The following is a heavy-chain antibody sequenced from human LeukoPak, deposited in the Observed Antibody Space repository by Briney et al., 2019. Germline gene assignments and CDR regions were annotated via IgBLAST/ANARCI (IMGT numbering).Heavy chain of an antibody. J-gene: IGHJ3*02. CDR1: GGSISSYY. CDR2: IYTSGST. CDR3: ARTDYFDAFDI. D-gene: IGHD2/OR15-2a*01. Sequence: SETLSLTCTVSGGSISSYYWSWIRQPPGKGLGWIGYIYTSGSTNYNPSLKSRVTISVDTSKNQFSLKLSSVTAADTAVYYCARTDYFDAFDIWGQGTMVTVSS. V-gene: IGHV4-4*09.